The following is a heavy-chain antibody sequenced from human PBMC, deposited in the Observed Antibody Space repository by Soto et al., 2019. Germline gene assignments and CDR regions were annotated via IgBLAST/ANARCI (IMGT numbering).Heavy chain of an antibody. Sequence: GGSLRLSCAASGFTFTRYSMNWVRQAPGKGLEWVSSISSTTNYIYYGDSMKGRFTISRDNAKNSLCLEMNSLRAEDTAVYYCARESEDLTSNFDYWGQGTLVTVSS. CDR3: ARESEDLTSNFDY. CDR2: ISSTTNYI. J-gene: IGHJ4*02. CDR1: GFTFTRYS. V-gene: IGHV3-21*06.